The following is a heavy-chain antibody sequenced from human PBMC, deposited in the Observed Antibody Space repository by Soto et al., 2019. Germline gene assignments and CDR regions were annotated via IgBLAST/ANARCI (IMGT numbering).Heavy chain of an antibody. CDR2: ISSDGGIT. CDR1: GFTFSEYS. D-gene: IGHD3-9*01. V-gene: IGHV3-64D*06. Sequence: GGSLRLSCSASGFTFSEYSMHWVRQAPGKGLQYVSTISSDGGITYYADSVKGRFTISRDNSKNTLYLQMNSLRPEDTAVYYCVKVSTFYDILTGYYSTNFFDPWGQGTLVTVSS. J-gene: IGHJ5*02. CDR3: VKVSTFYDILTGYYSTNFFDP.